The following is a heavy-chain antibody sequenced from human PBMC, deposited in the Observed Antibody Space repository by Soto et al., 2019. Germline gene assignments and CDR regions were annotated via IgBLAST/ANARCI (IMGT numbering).Heavy chain of an antibody. D-gene: IGHD2-15*01. Sequence: QVQLQESGPGLVKPSQTLSLTCSVSGDSISSNNYYWSWIRQPPGKGLEWIGYISNSVSNYYRPYHKNRPSRSVDQQQTKFPLKLHAVTDEDAAVYFCAGDRRVKGAPVVAASRSRWFVPWGQGTLVTVSS. V-gene: IGHV4-30-4*01. CDR3: AGDRRVKGAPVVAASRSRWFVP. CDR2: ISNSVSN. CDR1: GDSISSNNYY. J-gene: IGHJ5*01.